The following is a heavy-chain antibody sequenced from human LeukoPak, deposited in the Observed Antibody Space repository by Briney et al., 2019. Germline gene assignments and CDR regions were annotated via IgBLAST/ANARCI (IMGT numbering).Heavy chain of an antibody. Sequence: GGSLRLSCAASGFTFSTYWVSWVRQAPGKGLEWVASINQDGSEKYYVDSMKGRFTISRDNAKNSLFLQMNSLRVEDTAVYYCAKDHYSSSYNWFDPWGQGTLVTVSS. CDR1: GFTFSTYW. V-gene: IGHV3-7*01. CDR2: INQDGSEK. J-gene: IGHJ5*02. D-gene: IGHD6-6*01. CDR3: AKDHYSSSYNWFDP.